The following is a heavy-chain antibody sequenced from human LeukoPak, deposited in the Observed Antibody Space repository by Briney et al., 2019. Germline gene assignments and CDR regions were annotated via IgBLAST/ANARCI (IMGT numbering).Heavy chain of an antibody. D-gene: IGHD6-13*01. V-gene: IGHV4-31*03. J-gene: IGHJ4*02. CDR3: ATGPYSSSWYGGFDY. CDR1: GGALSRGGYY. CDR2: IYYSGST. Sequence: SQTLSLTRPVSGGALSRGGYYWSWNRPPPRKGLEWIGYIYYSGSTYYNPSLKSRVTISVDTSKNQFSLKLSSVTAADTAVYYCATGPYSSSWYGGFDYWGQGTLVTVSS.